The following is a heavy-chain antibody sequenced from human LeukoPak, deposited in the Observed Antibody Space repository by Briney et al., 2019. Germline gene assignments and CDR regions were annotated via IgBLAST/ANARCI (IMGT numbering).Heavy chain of an antibody. Sequence: PGGSLKLSCAASGFTFSGSAMHWVRQASGKGLEWVCRIRSKANSYATAYSASVKGRFTISRDDSKNTAYLQSNCLKTEDTAVYYCTRPGLYDFWSGYGDYYYYYYMDVWGKGTTVTVSS. J-gene: IGHJ6*03. CDR3: TRPGLYDFWSGYGDYYYYYYMDV. D-gene: IGHD3-3*01. V-gene: IGHV3-73*01. CDR2: IRSKANSYAT. CDR1: GFTFSGSA.